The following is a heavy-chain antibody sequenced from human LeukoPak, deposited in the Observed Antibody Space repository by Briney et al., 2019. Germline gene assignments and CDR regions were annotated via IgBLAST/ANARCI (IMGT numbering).Heavy chain of an antibody. J-gene: IGHJ5*02. D-gene: IGHD6-19*01. V-gene: IGHV4-39*01. CDR2: IHYSGSH. CDR1: GDSISSGSYS. CDR3: ARPLASGWYSWFDP. Sequence: PSETLSLTCTVSGDSISSGSYSWGWIRQPPGKGLEWIGSIHYSGSHYYNPSLNSRGTISVDTPKNQFSLKLSSVTAADTAVYYCARPLASGWYSWFDPWGQGTLVTVSS.